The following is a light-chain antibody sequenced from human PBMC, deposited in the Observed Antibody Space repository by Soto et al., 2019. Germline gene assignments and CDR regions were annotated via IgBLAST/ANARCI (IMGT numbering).Light chain of an antibody. CDR3: QWYNRSPGT. J-gene: IGKJ1*01. CDR2: KAS. V-gene: IGKV1-5*03. CDR1: QSISSW. Sequence: DLQMTQSPSTLSASVGDRVTITCRASQSISSWLAWYQQKPGKAPKLLIYKASSLESGVPSRFSGSGSGTEFTLTISSLQPDDFATYYCQWYNRSPGTFGQGTKVEIK.